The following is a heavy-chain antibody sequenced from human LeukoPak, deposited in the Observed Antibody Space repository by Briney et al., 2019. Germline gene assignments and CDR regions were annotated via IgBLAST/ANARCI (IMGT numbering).Heavy chain of an antibody. CDR2: VNHSGST. CDR1: GGSFSGYY. Sequence: SETLSLTCAVYGGSFSGYYWSWIRQPPGKGLEGIEEVNHSGSTNYNPSLKSRVTISVDTSKNQFSLTLSSVTAADTAVYYCARAGYYGSGSYPQGFDPWGQGTLVTVSS. V-gene: IGHV4-34*01. J-gene: IGHJ5*02. CDR3: ARAGYYGSGSYPQGFDP. D-gene: IGHD3-10*01.